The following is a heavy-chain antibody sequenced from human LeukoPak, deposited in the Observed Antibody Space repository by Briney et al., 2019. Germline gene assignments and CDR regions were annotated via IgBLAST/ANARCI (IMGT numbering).Heavy chain of an antibody. CDR2: INPNSGGT. CDR3: ARDLIGELLNGALDY. Sequence: ASVKVSCTASGYTFTGYYMHWVRQAPGQGLEWMGRINPNSGGTNYAQKFQGRVTMTRDTSISTAYMELSRLRSDDTAVYYCARDLIGELLNGALDYWGQGTLVTVSS. V-gene: IGHV1-2*06. CDR1: GYTFTGYY. J-gene: IGHJ4*02. D-gene: IGHD1-26*01.